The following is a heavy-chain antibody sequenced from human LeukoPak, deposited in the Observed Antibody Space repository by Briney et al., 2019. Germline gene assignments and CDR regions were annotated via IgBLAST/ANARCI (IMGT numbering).Heavy chain of an antibody. D-gene: IGHD3-10*01. CDR1: GFTFSSYW. CDR2: IRYDGSNK. J-gene: IGHJ3*02. CDR3: AKDGRQRKTYFYGSGSANAFDI. V-gene: IGHV3-30*02. Sequence: GGSLRLSCAASGFTFSSYWMSWVRQAPGKGLEWVAFIRYDGSNKYYADSVKGRFTISRDNSKNTLYLQMNSLRAEDTAVYYCAKDGRQRKTYFYGSGSANAFDIWGQGTMVTVSS.